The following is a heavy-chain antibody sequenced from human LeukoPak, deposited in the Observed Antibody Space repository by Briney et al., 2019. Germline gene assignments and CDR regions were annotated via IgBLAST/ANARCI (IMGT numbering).Heavy chain of an antibody. D-gene: IGHD2-15*01. CDR1: GFPFSSYA. Sequence: GGSLRLSCAASGFPFSSYAMQWVRQAPGKGLEYVSGISSNGGTTFYANSVKGRFTISRDNSKNMLFLQMGSLRAEDMVVYYCARDGVATNDYWGQGTLVTVSS. V-gene: IGHV3-64*01. CDR2: ISSNGGTT. J-gene: IGHJ4*02. CDR3: ARDGVATNDY.